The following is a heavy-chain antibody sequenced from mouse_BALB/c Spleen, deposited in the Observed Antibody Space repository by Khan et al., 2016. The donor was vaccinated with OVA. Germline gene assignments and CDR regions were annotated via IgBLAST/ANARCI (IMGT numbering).Heavy chain of an antibody. CDR2: ISSTGST. D-gene: IGHD2-13*01. V-gene: IGHV3-2*02. J-gene: IGHJ4*01. CDR3: ARSLYCSDCYAMDY. CDR1: GYSITRDYA. Sequence: EVQLQESGPGLVKPSQSLSLTCTVTGYSITRDYAWNWIRQFPGNNLDWMGYISSTGSTSYNPSLKSRISITRATSKNQFFLHLNSVTTEDTATYYCARSLYCSDCYAMDYWGQGTSVTVST.